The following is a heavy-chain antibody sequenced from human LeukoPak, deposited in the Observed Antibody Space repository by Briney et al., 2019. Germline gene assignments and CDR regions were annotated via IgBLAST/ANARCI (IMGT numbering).Heavy chain of an antibody. V-gene: IGHV1-24*01. CDR2: FDPEDGET. D-gene: IGHD3-9*01. Sequence: ASVKVSCKVSGYTLTELSMHWVRQASGKGLEWMGGFDPEDGETIYAQKFQGRVTMTEDTSTDTAYMELSSLRSEDTAVYYCARGGHYDILTGSRNDYWGQGTLVTVSS. CDR3: ARGGHYDILTGSRNDY. CDR1: GYTLTELS. J-gene: IGHJ4*02.